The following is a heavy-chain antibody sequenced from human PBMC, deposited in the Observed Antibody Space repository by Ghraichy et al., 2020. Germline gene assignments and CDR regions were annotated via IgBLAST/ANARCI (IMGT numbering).Heavy chain of an antibody. CDR1: GFTFSSYG. Sequence: GGSLRLSCAASGFTFSSYGMHWVRQAPGKGLEWVAVIWYDGSNKYYADSVKGRFTISRDNSKNTLYLQMNSLRAEDTAVYYCARDTPHDSSVNYFDYWGQGTLVTVSS. J-gene: IGHJ4*02. CDR3: ARDTPHDSSVNYFDY. D-gene: IGHD3-22*01. V-gene: IGHV3-33*01. CDR2: IWYDGSNK.